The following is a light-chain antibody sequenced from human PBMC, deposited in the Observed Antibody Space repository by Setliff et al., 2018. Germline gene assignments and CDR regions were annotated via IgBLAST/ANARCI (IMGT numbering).Light chain of an antibody. Sequence: SVLTQPPSVSGAPGQRVTISCTGSSSNIGAGYDVHWYQQLPGTAPKLLIYGNSNRPSGVPDRFSGSKSGTSASLAITGLQAEDEADYYCQSYDSSLSGWVFGGGT. CDR3: QSYDSSLSGWV. CDR1: SSNIGAGYD. J-gene: IGLJ3*02. CDR2: GNS. V-gene: IGLV1-40*01.